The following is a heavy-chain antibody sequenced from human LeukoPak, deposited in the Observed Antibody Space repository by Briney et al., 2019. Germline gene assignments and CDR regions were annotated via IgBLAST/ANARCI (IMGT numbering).Heavy chain of an antibody. Sequence: PSETLSLTCTVSGGSISSYYWSWIRQPPGKGLEWIGYIYYSGSTNYNPSLKSQVTISVDTSKNQFSLKLSSVTAADTVVYYCARGKAHDYANWGQGTLVTVSS. CDR2: IYYSGST. D-gene: IGHD4-17*01. CDR3: ARGKAHDYAN. J-gene: IGHJ4*02. V-gene: IGHV4-59*01. CDR1: GGSISSYY.